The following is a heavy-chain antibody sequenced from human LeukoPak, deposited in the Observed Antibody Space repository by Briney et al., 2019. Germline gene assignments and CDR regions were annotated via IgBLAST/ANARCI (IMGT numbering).Heavy chain of an antibody. V-gene: IGHV3-66*02. CDR2: LYSGVGT. CDR1: GFTVSTNY. J-gene: IGHJ3*02. Sequence: GGSLRLSCVASGFTVSTNYMSWVRQAPGKGLEWVPLLYSGVGTYYADSVKGRFTISRDNSKNTLYLQMNSLRPEDTAVYYCASRDDFWSGYYFDIWGQGTMVTVSS. D-gene: IGHD3-3*01. CDR3: ASRDDFWSGYYFDI.